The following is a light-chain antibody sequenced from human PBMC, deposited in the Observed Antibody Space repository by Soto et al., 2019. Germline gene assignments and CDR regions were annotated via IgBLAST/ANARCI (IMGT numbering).Light chain of an antibody. J-gene: IGKJ4*01. CDR1: QSVSSS. CDR2: DAS. V-gene: IGKV3-11*01. CDR3: QQRSNWPLT. Sequence: DIVLTQSPATLSLSPGERATLSCRASQSVSSSLGWYQQKPGQAPRLLIYDASNRATGIPARFSGSGSGTDFTLTISSLEPEDFAVFYCQQRSNWPLTFGGGTKVDIK.